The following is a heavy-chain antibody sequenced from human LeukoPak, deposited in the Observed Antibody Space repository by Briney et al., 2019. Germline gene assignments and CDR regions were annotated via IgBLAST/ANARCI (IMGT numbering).Heavy chain of an antibody. V-gene: IGHV3-9*01. CDR3: AKDGGGYSYGYFDY. CDR2: ISWNSGSI. Sequence: PGGSLRLSCAASGFTFDDYAMHWVRQAPGKGLEWVSGISWNSGSIGYADSVKGLFTISRDNAKNSLYLQMNSLRAEDTALYYCAKDGGGYSYGYFDYWGQGTLVTVSS. CDR1: GFTFDDYA. J-gene: IGHJ4*02. D-gene: IGHD5-18*01.